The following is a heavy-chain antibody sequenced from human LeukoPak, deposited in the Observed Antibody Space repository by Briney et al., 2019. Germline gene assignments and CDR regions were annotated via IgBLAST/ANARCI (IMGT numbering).Heavy chain of an antibody. Sequence: SETLSLTCTVSGGSISSYYWSWIRQPAGKGLEWIGRISTSGRIGRMSTSGSTNYNPSLKSRVTMSVDTSKNQFSLKLRSVTAADTAVYYCASQGAGGGFDYWGQGTLVTVSS. CDR2: MSTSGST. D-gene: IGHD2-8*02. V-gene: IGHV4-4*07. CDR3: ASQGAGGGFDY. J-gene: IGHJ4*02. CDR1: GGSISSYY.